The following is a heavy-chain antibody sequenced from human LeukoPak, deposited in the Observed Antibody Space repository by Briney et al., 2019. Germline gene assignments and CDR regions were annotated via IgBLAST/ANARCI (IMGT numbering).Heavy chain of an antibody. CDR3: AKDVGKWESLHFFDY. V-gene: IGHV3-21*04. D-gene: IGHD1-26*01. Sequence: GGSLRLSCAASGFTFSSYTMNWVRQAPGKGLEYVSSISSSSSHIYYADSVKGRFTISRDNTKSSLYLQMNSLRGDDTAVYYCAKDVGKWESLHFFDYWGQGTLVTVSS. J-gene: IGHJ4*02. CDR1: GFTFSSYT. CDR2: ISSSSSHI.